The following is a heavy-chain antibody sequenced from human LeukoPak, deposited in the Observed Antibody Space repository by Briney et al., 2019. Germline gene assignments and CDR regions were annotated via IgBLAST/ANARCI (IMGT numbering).Heavy chain of an antibody. CDR3: ARDANIAVAGFDY. CDR2: ISSSSSYI. Sequence: GGSLRLSCAASGFTFSSYSMNWVRQAPGKGLEWVSSISSSSSYIYYADSMKGRFTISRDNAKNSLYLQINSLRAEDTAVYYCARDANIAVAGFDYWGQGTLVTVSS. V-gene: IGHV3-21*01. D-gene: IGHD6-19*01. J-gene: IGHJ4*02. CDR1: GFTFSSYS.